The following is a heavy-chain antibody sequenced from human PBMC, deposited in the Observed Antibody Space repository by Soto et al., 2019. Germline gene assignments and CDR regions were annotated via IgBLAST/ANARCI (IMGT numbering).Heavy chain of an antibody. J-gene: IGHJ5*02. CDR2: ISSSSSYI. D-gene: IGHD3-3*01. CDR1: GFTVSNNY. V-gene: IGHV3-21*01. CDR3: ASGREYYDFWSGYVNNWFDP. Sequence: GGSLRLSCAVSGFTVSNNYMSWVRQAPGKGLEWVSSISSSSSYIYYADSVKGRFTISRDNAKNSPYLQMNSLRAEDTAVYYCASGREYYDFWSGYVNNWFDPWGQGIVVTVSS.